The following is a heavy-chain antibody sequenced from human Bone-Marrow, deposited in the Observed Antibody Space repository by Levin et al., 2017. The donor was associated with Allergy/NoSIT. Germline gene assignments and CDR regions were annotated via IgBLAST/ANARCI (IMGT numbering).Heavy chain of an antibody. V-gene: IGHV3-21*01. D-gene: IGHD6-13*01. CDR1: GFPFSTYG. J-gene: IGHJ6*02. Sequence: GGSLRLSCATSGFPFSTYGMAWVRQAPGEGLEWLASISTRSTYIHYADSVKGRFTISRDNANNSLSLQMNRLRREDTAVYYCARAAGAAGRGGMDVWGQGTTVTVAS. CDR2: ISTRSTYI. CDR3: ARAAGAAGRGGMDV.